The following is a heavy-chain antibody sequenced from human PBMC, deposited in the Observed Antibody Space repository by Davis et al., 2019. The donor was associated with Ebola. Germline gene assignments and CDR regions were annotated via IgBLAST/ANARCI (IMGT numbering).Heavy chain of an antibody. Sequence: PSETLSLTCAVSGGSISSSNWWSWVRQPPGKGLEWIGEIYHSGSTNYNPSLKSRVTISVDKSKNQFSLKLSSVTAADTAVYYCARDLRPRVQLPGCWFDPWGQGTLVTVSS. CDR3: ARDLRPRVQLPGCWFDP. J-gene: IGHJ5*02. V-gene: IGHV4-4*02. CDR2: IYHSGST. D-gene: IGHD1-1*01. CDR1: GGSISSSNW.